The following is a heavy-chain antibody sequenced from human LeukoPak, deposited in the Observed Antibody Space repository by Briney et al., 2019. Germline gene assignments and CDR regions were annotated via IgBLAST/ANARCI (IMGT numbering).Heavy chain of an antibody. J-gene: IGHJ4*02. D-gene: IGHD3-10*01. CDR3: ARARFAIRGVIDY. CDR1: GGSISSSNW. CDR2: IYHSGST. V-gene: IGHV4-4*02. Sequence: SGTLSLTCAVSGGSISSSNWWSWVRQPPGKGLEWIGEIYHSGSTNYNPSLKSRVTISVDTSKNQFSLKLSSVTAADTAVYYCARARFAIRGVIDYWGQGTLVTVSS.